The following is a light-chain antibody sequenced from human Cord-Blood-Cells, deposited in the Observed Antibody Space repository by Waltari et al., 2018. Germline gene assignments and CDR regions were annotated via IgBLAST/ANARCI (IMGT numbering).Light chain of an antibody. CDR2: DVS. V-gene: IGLV2-11*01. Sequence: QSALTQPRSVSGSPGPSVNISCTGTSSDVGGYNYVSWYQQHPGKAPKLMIYDVSKRPSGVPDRFSGSKSGNTASLTISGLQAEDEADYYCCSYAGSVVFGGGTKLTVL. CDR1: SSDVGGYNY. J-gene: IGLJ2*01. CDR3: CSYAGSVV.